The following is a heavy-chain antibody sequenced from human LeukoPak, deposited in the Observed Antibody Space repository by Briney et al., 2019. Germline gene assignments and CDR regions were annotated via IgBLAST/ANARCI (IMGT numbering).Heavy chain of an antibody. CDR3: ARGASWYYYGSGRYYFDY. D-gene: IGHD3-10*01. J-gene: IGHJ4*02. CDR1: GYTFTSYD. CDR2: MNPNSGNT. Sequence: ASVKVSCKASGYTFTSYDINWVRQATGQELEWMGWMNPNSGNTGYAQKFQGRVTMTRNTSISTAYMELSSLRSEDTAVYYCARGASWYYYGSGRYYFDYWGQGTLVTVSS. V-gene: IGHV1-8*01.